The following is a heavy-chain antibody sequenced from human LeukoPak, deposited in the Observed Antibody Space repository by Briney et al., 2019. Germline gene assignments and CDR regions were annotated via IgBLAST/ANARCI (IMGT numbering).Heavy chain of an antibody. CDR1: GYTYTNYG. CDR3: ARAGHRKYYYDNAYDY. J-gene: IGHJ4*02. V-gene: IGHV1-18*01. Sequence: ASVKVSCKASGYTYTNYGISWVRQAPGQGLEWMGWISGYNGHTNYAQKLQGRVTMTTHTSTSTAYMELRSLRSDDTAVYYCARAGHRKYYYDNAYDYWGQGTLVTVSS. D-gene: IGHD3-22*01. CDR2: ISGYNGHT.